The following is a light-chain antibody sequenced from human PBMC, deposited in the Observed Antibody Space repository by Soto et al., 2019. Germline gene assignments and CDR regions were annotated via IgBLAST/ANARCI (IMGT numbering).Light chain of an antibody. V-gene: IGLV2-14*01. J-gene: IGLJ1*01. CDR3: RSYTSSSTYV. CDR1: SSDVGGYNY. Sequence: QSVLTQPASVSGSRGQSISISCTGTSSDVGGYNYVSWYQQHPGKAPKLMIYEVSNRPSGVSNRFSGSKSGSTDSLTIYGLQAEDEADYYCRSYTSSSTYVFAEGTKATVL. CDR2: EVS.